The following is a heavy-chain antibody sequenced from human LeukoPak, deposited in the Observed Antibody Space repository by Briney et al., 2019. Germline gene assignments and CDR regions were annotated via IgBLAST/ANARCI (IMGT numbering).Heavy chain of an antibody. CDR1: GFTVSSNF. J-gene: IGHJ6*02. Sequence: GGSLRLSCAVSGFTVSSNFMSWVRQAPGKGLEWASVVYSGGGTYHADSVKGRFTISRDNSKNTLYLQMNSLRAEDTAVYYCARHYSNSLYYFYGMDVWGQGTTVTVSS. CDR3: ARHYSNSLYYFYGMDV. CDR2: VYSGGGT. V-gene: IGHV3-66*04. D-gene: IGHD4-11*01.